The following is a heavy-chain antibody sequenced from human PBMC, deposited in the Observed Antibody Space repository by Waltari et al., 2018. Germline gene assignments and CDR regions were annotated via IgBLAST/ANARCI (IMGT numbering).Heavy chain of an antibody. CDR3: AREFVVVIAQNAFDI. Sequence: QLQLQESGPGLVKPSETLSLTCTVSGGSISSSSYYWGWIRQPPGKGLEWIGSIYYSGSTYYNPSLKSRVTISVDTSKNQFSLKLSSVTAADTAVYYCAREFVVVIAQNAFDIWGQGTMVTVSS. CDR1: GGSISSSSYY. D-gene: IGHD2-21*01. CDR2: IYYSGST. V-gene: IGHV4-39*07. J-gene: IGHJ3*02.